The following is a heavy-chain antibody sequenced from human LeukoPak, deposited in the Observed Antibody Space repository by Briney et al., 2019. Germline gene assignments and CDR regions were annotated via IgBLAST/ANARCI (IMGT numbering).Heavy chain of an antibody. CDR1: GFTFSSYA. CDR3: NSGYDFDY. J-gene: IGHJ4*02. D-gene: IGHD5-12*01. Sequence: PGGSLRLSCAASGFTFSSYAMHWVRQAPGKGLEWVAVISYDGSNKYYADSVKGRFTISRDNSKNTLYLQMNSLRAEDTAVYYCNSGYDFDYWGQGTLVTVSS. V-gene: IGHV3-30-3*01. CDR2: ISYDGSNK.